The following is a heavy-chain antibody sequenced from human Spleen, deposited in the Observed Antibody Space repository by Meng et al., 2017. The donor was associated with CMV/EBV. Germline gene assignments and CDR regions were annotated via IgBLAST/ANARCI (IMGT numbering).Heavy chain of an antibody. D-gene: IGHD2-2*01. J-gene: IGHJ6*02. CDR2: ISSSGSTI. V-gene: IGHV3-48*03. CDR1: GFTFSSYE. Sequence: GESLKISCAASGFTFSSYEMNWVRQAPGKGLEWVSYISSSGSTIYYADSVKGRFTISRDNAKNSLYLQMNSLRAEDTAVYYCARTIVVVPADAPAMDVWGQGTTVTVSS. CDR3: ARTIVVVPADAPAMDV.